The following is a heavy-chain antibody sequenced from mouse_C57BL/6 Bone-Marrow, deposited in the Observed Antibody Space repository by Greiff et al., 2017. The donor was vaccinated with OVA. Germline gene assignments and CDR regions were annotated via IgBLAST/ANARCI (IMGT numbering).Heavy chain of an antibody. V-gene: IGHV14-4*01. CDR3: TTYDSSTGY. D-gene: IGHD1-1*01. CDR1: GFNINDYY. CDR2: IDPENGDT. Sequence: EVQLQQSGAELVRPGASVKLSCTASGFNINDYYMHWVKQRPEQGLEWIGWIDPENGDTEYASKFQGKATITADTSSNTAYLQLSSLTSEDTAVYYCTTYDSSTGYWGQGTTLTVSS. J-gene: IGHJ2*01.